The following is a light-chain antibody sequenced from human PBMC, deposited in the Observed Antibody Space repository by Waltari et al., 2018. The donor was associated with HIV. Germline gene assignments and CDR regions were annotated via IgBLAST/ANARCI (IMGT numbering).Light chain of an antibody. V-gene: IGLV6-57*02. CDR1: SGSIASNY. CDR3: QSYDSSNHVV. J-gene: IGLJ2*01. CDR2: EVN. Sequence: NFMLTQPHSVSESPGKTVTISCTGSSGSIASNYVQWYQQRPGSAPTIVVYEVNHRPSGVPDRIYGSIDSSSNSASLTISGLKTEDEADYYCQSYDSSNHVVFGGGTKLTVL.